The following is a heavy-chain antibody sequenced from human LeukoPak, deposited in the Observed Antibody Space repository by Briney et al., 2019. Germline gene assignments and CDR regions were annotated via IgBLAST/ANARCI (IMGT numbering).Heavy chain of an antibody. CDR2: INPNSGGT. Sequence: GASVKVSCKASGYTFTTYGISWVRQAPGQGLEWMGWINPNSGGTNYAQKFQGRVTMTRDTSISTAYMELSRLRSDDAAVYYCARAISGSYYDYWGQGTLVAVSS. CDR1: GYTFTTYG. V-gene: IGHV1-2*02. J-gene: IGHJ4*02. D-gene: IGHD1-26*01. CDR3: ARAISGSYYDY.